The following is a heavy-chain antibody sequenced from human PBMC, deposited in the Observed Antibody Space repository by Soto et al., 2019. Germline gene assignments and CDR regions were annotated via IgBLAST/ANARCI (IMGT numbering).Heavy chain of an antibody. Sequence: SSETLSLTCTVSGGSISSSSYYWGWIRQPPGKGLEWIGSIYYSGSTYCNPSLKSRVTISVDTSKNQFSLKLSSVTAADTAVYYCAGSPYTYYYDSSGYYRGYFDYWGQGTLVTVSS. D-gene: IGHD3-22*01. J-gene: IGHJ4*02. CDR1: GGSISSSSYY. CDR3: AGSPYTYYYDSSGYYRGYFDY. CDR2: IYYSGST. V-gene: IGHV4-39*01.